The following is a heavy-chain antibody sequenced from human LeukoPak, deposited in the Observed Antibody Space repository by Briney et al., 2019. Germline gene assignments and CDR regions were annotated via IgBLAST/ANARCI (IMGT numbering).Heavy chain of an antibody. CDR3: ARGAPYTNHLRIDY. CDR1: GGTFSSYA. V-gene: IGHV1-69*05. Sequence: ASVKVSCKASGGTFSSYAISWVRQAPGQGLEWMGGIIPIFGTANYAQKFQGRVTITTDESTSTAYMELRSLRSDDTAVYYCARGAPYTNHLRIDYWGQGTLVTVSS. J-gene: IGHJ4*02. CDR2: IIPIFGTA.